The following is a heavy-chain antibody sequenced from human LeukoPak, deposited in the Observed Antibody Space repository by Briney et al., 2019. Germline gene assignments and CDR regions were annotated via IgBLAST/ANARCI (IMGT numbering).Heavy chain of an antibody. CDR2: IIPILGIA. CDR3: ARVGITGISGLYHGMDV. J-gene: IGHJ6*02. CDR1: GGTFSSYS. V-gene: IGHV1-69*04. D-gene: IGHD1-20*01. Sequence: SVKVSCKASGGTFSSYSISWVRQAPGQGLEWMGRIIPILGIANYAQKFQGRVTITADKSTSTAYMELSSLRSEDTAVYYCARVGITGISGLYHGMDVWGQGTTVTVSS.